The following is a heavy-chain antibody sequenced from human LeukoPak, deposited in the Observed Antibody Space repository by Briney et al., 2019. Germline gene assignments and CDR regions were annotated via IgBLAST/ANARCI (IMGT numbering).Heavy chain of an antibody. CDR1: GFTVSSNY. CDR2: IYSGGGT. D-gene: IGHD2-15*01. V-gene: IGHV3-66*01. CDR3: ARASFWFDYSGYYFDF. Sequence: GESLRLSCAASGFTVSSNYMSWVRQAPGKGLEWVSVIYSGGGTYYADSVKGRFTISRDNSKNTVYLQMNSLRAEDTAVYYCARASFWFDYSGYYFDFWGEGTLVTVSS. J-gene: IGHJ4*02.